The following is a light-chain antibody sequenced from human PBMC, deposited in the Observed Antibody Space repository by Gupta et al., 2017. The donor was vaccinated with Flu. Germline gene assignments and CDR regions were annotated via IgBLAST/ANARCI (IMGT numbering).Light chain of an antibody. CDR1: SRDVGTHNY. CDR2: EVT. J-gene: IGLJ3*02. V-gene: IGLV2-14*01. CDR3: SSYRNSGTPWV. Sequence: ILISCTGTSRDVGTHNYVSWYQQHPGKAPKLMIYEVTNRPSGVSNRFSGSKSGNTASLTISGLQAEDEADYYCSSYRNSGTPWVFGGGTRVTVI.